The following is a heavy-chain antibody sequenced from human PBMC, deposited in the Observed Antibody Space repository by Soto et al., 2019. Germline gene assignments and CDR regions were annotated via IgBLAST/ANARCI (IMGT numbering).Heavy chain of an antibody. CDR2: ISAHNGNT. CDR1: GYGFTTYG. J-gene: IGHJ4*02. V-gene: IGHV1-18*01. Sequence: QVHLVQSGAEVKKPGASVKVSCKGSGYGFTTYGITWVRQAPGQGLEWMAWISAHNGNTNYAQKLQGRVTVTSDTSTCTAYMELRSMRSDDTAVYYCARGRYGDYWGQGALVTVSS. CDR3: ARGRYGDY. D-gene: IGHD1-1*01.